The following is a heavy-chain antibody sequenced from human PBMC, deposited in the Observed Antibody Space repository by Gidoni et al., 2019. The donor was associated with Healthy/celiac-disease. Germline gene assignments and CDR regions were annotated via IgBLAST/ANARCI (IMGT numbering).Heavy chain of an antibody. CDR2: IRYEGSNK. Sequence: GVVQPGRSLSLSCAASGFTLRSYGMHWVRKAQGRGLEWVAVIRYEGSNKYYADSVNGRFTISRYNSKNTLYLQMNSLRAEATAVYYCAIGYGFLDWPDDAFDIWGQGTMVTVSS. D-gene: IGHD3-3*01. CDR3: AIGYGFLDWPDDAFDI. CDR1: GFTLRSYG. J-gene: IGHJ3*02. V-gene: IGHV3-33*01.